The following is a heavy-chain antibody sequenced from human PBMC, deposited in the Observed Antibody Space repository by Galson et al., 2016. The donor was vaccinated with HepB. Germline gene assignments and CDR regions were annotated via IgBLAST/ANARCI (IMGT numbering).Heavy chain of an antibody. D-gene: IGHD4-11*01. CDR2: ISPYNGDT. CDR3: ARRMTTHMAAFDY. CDR1: GYTFVDYY. J-gene: IGHJ4*02. V-gene: IGHV1-18*01. Sequence: SCKAFGYTFVDYYVAWVRQAPGQGPEWMGWISPYNGDTKSPPKVRGRVTMTTDRSTTTAYLELQSLRSDDTAVYYCARRMTTHMAAFDYWGQGTLVTVSS.